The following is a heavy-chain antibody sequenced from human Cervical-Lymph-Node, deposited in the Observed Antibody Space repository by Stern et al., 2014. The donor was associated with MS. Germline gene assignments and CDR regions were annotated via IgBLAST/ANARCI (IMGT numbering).Heavy chain of an antibody. CDR2: IYPGDSKT. V-gene: IGHV5-51*01. J-gene: IGHJ4*02. D-gene: IGHD1-14*01. Sequence: EVQLVESGAELIRPGESLKISCKGSGFKFSIYWIAWVRQMPGKGLEWMAIIYPGDSKTRSSPSFQGQVTMSADKSTSTAYLQWSSLNASDTAMYFCARQTTAWASDVWGQGTLVTVSS. CDR3: ARQTTAWASDV. CDR1: GFKFSIYW.